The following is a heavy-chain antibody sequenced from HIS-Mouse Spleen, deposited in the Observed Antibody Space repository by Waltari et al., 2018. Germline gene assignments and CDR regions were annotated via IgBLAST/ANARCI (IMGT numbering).Heavy chain of an antibody. D-gene: IGHD6-13*01. CDR2: IYYSGST. CDR1: GGSIRSSSSY. CDR3: AREIPYSSSWYDWYFDL. Sequence: QLQLQESGPGLVKPSETLSLTCTISGGSIRSSSSYWVRIRQPPGKGLELIGSIYYSGSTYYNPSLKSRVTISVDTSKNQFSLKLSSVTAADTAVYYCAREIPYSSSWYDWYFDLWGRGTLVTVSS. J-gene: IGHJ2*01. V-gene: IGHV4-39*07.